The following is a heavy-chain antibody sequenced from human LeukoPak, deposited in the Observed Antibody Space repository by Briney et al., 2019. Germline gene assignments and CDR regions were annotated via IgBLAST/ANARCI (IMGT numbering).Heavy chain of an antibody. CDR1: GFVFSSYA. V-gene: IGHV3-23*01. D-gene: IGHD2-21*01. Sequence: TGGSLRLSCAASGFVFSSYAMSWVRQAPGKGLQWLSSISGSGGTTFFADSVKGRFTISRDNSKNTMYLQLSSLRAEDTAVYYCAKIAQYGMDVWGQGTTVTVSS. J-gene: IGHJ6*02. CDR3: AKIAQYGMDV. CDR2: ISGSGGTT.